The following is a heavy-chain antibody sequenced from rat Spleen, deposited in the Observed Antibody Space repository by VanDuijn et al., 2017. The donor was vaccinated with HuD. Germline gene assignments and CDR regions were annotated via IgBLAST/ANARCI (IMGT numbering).Heavy chain of an antibody. V-gene: IGHV2-45*01. J-gene: IGHJ2*01. D-gene: IGHD4-2*01. CDR3: ARDRTGPFDY. Sequence: QVQLKESGPGLVQPSETLSLTCTVSGFSLTSYNVHWVRQPPGKGLEWMGVMWSSGSADYNSVLKSRLSISRDTSKNQVFLKMNSLQSEDTATYYCARDRTGPFDYWGQGVMVTVSS. CDR2: MWSSGSA. CDR1: GFSLTSYN.